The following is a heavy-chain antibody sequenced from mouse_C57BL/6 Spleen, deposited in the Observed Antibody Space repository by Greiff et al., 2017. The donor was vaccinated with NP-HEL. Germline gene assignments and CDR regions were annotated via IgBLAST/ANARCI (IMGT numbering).Heavy chain of an antibody. CDR3: ASYDYDDY. Sequence: EVQLQQSGPELVKPGASVKISCKASGYTFTDYYMNWVKQSHGKSLEWIGDINPNNGGTSYNQKFKGKATLIVDKSSSTAYMELRSLTSEDSAVYYCASYDYDDYWGQGTTLTVSS. CDR1: GYTFTDYY. V-gene: IGHV1-26*01. J-gene: IGHJ2*01. D-gene: IGHD2-4*01. CDR2: INPNNGGT.